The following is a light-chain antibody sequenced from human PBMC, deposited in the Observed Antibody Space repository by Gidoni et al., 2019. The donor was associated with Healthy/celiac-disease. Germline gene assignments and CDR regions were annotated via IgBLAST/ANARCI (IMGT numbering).Light chain of an antibody. CDR1: QSVSSSY. CDR2: GAS. J-gene: IGKJ4*01. V-gene: IGKV3-20*01. Sequence: IVLTQCPGTLPLSPGERATLSCRASQSVSSSYLAWYQQKPGQAPRLLIYGASSRATGIPDRFSGSGSATDFTLTISRLEPEDFAVYYCQQYGSSRALTFGGGTKVEIK. CDR3: QQYGSSRALT.